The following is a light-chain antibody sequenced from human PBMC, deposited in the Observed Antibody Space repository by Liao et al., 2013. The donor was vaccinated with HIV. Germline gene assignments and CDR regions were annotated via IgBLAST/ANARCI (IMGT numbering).Light chain of an antibody. V-gene: IGLV3-21*01. J-gene: IGLJ2*01. Sequence: SYKLTQSPSVSVAPGTTARITCEGINIGTKGVHWYRQRPGQAPVLVMSYGSDRPSGIPERLFGSNSGNTATLTISGTQAMDEADYYCQAWDSSTAVFGGGTKLTVL. CDR1: NIGTKG. CDR3: QAWDSSTAV. CDR2: YGS.